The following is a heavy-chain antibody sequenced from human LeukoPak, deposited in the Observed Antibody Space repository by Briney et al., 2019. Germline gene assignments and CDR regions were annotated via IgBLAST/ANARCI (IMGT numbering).Heavy chain of an antibody. Sequence: ASVKVSCKXSGYTFTGYYMHWVRQSPGQGLEWMGWINPNSGGTNYSQKFQGRVTMTRDTSISTAYMELSRLRSDDTAVYYCASLAGSCSSTSCYIGNFDYWGQGTLVTVSS. J-gene: IGHJ4*02. CDR1: GYTFTGYY. D-gene: IGHD2-2*02. CDR2: INPNSGGT. CDR3: ASLAGSCSSTSCYIGNFDY. V-gene: IGHV1-2*02.